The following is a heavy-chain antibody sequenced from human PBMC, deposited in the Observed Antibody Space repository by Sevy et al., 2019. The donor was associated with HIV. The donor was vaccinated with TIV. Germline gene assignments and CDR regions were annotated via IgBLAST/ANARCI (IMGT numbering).Heavy chain of an antibody. CDR2: ISGSGGLT. V-gene: IGHV3-23*01. Sequence: GGSLRLSCKVTGLTSGAFAMSWVRQTPGTGLEWISSISGSGGLTHYADSVKGRFTISRDKSKGTVDLEMNSLRGDDTAVYYCAKPNWNFRADWFDTWGQRTLVTVSS. J-gene: IGHJ5*02. CDR3: AKPNWNFRADWFDT. D-gene: IGHD1-7*01. CDR1: GLTSGAFA.